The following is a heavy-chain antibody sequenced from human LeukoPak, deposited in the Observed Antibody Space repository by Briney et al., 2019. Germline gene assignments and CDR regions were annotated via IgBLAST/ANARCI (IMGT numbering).Heavy chain of an antibody. V-gene: IGHV4-30-2*01. CDR1: GGSISSGGYS. CDR3: AREGVYSGYVLPDY. CDR2: IYHSGST. J-gene: IGHJ4*02. Sequence: SETLSLTCAVSGGSISSGGYSWSWIRQPPGKGLEWIGYIYHSGSTYYNPSLKSRVTISVDRSKNQFSLKLSSVTAADTAVYYCAREGVYSGYVLPDYWGQGTLVTVSS. D-gene: IGHD5-12*01.